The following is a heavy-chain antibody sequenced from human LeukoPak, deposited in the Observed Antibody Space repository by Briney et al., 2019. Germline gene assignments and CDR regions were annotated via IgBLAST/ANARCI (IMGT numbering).Heavy chain of an antibody. Sequence: GGSLRLSCAASGFTFSSYAMSWVRQAPGKGLEWVSGISVSGTSTSNPDSVKGRFTISRDNPRNTLYLQMNSLRAEDTALYYCAIMHPYYDGNGYWVQWGQGTLVTVSS. V-gene: IGHV3-23*01. CDR1: GFTFSSYA. J-gene: IGHJ4*02. D-gene: IGHD3-22*01. CDR2: ISVSGTST. CDR3: AIMHPYYDGNGYWVQ.